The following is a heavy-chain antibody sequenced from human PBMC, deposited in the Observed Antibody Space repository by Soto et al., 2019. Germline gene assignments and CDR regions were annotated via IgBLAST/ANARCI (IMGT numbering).Heavy chain of an antibody. J-gene: IGHJ4*02. V-gene: IGHV3-49*04. CDR3: TRAKSPETVYFSLY. CDR1: GLTFDDFA. D-gene: IGHD2-8*01. Sequence: GGSLRLSCTGSGLTFDDFAIIWVRQAPGKGLEWVGLLRNQPHLQTTEYAAAVKGRFTISRDTSNGIDYLQMRSMRIEYSSVYYCTRAKSPETVYFSLYWGQGT. CDR2: LRNQPHLQTT.